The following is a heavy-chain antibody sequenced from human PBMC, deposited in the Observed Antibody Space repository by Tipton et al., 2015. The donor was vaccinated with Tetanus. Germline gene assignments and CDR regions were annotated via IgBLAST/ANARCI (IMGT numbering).Heavy chain of an antibody. CDR1: GGSISSYY. J-gene: IGHJ4*02. V-gene: IGHV4-59*12. D-gene: IGHD1-26*01. Sequence: TLSLTCTVSGGSISSYYWTWIRQPPGRGLEWIGYVHYSGSTNYSPSLRSRVTISVDTSKNQFSLKLSSVTAADTAVYYCARGGSYHTPPGYWGQGTLVTVSS. CDR3: ARGGSYHTPPGY. CDR2: VHYSGST.